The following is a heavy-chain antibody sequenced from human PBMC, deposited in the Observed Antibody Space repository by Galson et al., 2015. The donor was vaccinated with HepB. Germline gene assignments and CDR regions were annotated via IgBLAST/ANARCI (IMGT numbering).Heavy chain of an antibody. CDR2: INTNTGNP. J-gene: IGHJ4*02. D-gene: IGHD6-13*01. Sequence: QSGAEVKKPGASVKVSCKASGYTFTSYAMNWVRQAPEQGLEWMGWINTNTGNPTYAQGFTGRFVFSLDTSVSTAYLQISSLKAEDTAVYYCARDLLHIAAAGTSPEDYWGQGTLVTVSS. V-gene: IGHV7-4-1*02. CDR3: ARDLLHIAAAGTSPEDY. CDR1: GYTFTSYA.